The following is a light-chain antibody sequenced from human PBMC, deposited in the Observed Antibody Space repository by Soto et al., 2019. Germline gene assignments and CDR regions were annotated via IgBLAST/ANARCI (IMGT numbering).Light chain of an antibody. CDR2: DVS. CDR3: ISYTSSSTLV. Sequence: QSALTQPASVSETLGQSITISCTGTSSDIGGYNYVSWYQQHPGKAPKLMIYDVSNRPSGVSNRFSGSKSGNTASLTISGLQAEDEADYYCISYTSSSTLVFGGGTKVTVL. J-gene: IGLJ2*01. CDR1: SSDIGGYNY. V-gene: IGLV2-14*01.